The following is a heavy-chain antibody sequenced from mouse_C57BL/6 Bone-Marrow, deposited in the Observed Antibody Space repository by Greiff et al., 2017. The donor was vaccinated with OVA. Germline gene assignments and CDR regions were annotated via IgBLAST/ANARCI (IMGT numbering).Heavy chain of an antibody. CDR3: ARYPYFMDGYYVGPYFDY. Sequence: EVQVVESGGGLVQPGGSLSLSCAASGFTFTDYYMSWVRQPPGKALEWLGFISNKANGYTTEYSASVKGRFTISRDNSQSILYLQMNALRAEDSATYYCARYPYFMDGYYVGPYFDYWGQGTTLTVSS. CDR1: GFTFTDYY. J-gene: IGHJ2*01. D-gene: IGHD2-3*01. CDR2: ISNKANGYTT. V-gene: IGHV7-3*01.